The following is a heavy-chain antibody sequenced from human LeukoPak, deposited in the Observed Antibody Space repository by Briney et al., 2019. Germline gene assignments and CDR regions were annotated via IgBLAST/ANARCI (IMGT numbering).Heavy chain of an antibody. CDR3: VRVGNYREFDY. V-gene: IGHV3-64*01. CDR2: ISSNGGAT. CDR1: GFTLSNYA. D-gene: IGHD1-7*01. Sequence: PGGSLRLSCAASGFTLSNYALHWVRQAPGKGLEYVSAISSNGGATFYANSVKGRFTISRDNSKNTLYLQMGSLRAEDMAVYYCVRVGNYREFDYWGQGTLVTVSS. J-gene: IGHJ4*02.